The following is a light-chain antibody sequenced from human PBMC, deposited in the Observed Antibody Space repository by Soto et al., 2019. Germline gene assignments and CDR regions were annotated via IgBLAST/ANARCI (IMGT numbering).Light chain of an antibody. J-gene: IGKJ1*01. V-gene: IGKV1-39*01. Sequence: DLQMTQSPSSLSASVGDRVTITCRASQSINTYLNWYQQKPGKAPKVLIYATSSLQSGVPSRFSGSGYGTDFTLTISSLQPEDFATYYCQQSYTLPPWTFGQGTKVEIK. CDR3: QQSYTLPPWT. CDR1: QSINTY. CDR2: ATS.